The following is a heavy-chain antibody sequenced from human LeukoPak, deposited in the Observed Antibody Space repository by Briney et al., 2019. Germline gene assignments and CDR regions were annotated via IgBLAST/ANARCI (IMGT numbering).Heavy chain of an antibody. Sequence: GGSLRLSCAASGFTFSSYAMHWVRQAPGKGLEWVAVISYDGSNKYYADSVKGRFTISRDNSKNTPYLQMNSLRAEDTAVYYCARDSSSHAFDIWGQGTMVTVSS. CDR1: GFTFSSYA. D-gene: IGHD6-13*01. V-gene: IGHV3-30*04. J-gene: IGHJ3*02. CDR3: ARDSSSHAFDI. CDR2: ISYDGSNK.